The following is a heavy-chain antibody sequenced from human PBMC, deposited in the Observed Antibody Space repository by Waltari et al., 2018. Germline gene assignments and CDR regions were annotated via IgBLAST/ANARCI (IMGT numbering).Heavy chain of an antibody. Sequence: HVQLQESGPGLVKPSETLSLTCTVSGDFPSDDHWTWIRQAPGKGLELIAYLRNTGGTKCTPSLESRVTISAVTSKKQFSLRLTSVTAADTAVYYCARLPTKYYDSIGWGFFDYWGQGIQVIVSS. CDR2: LRNTGGT. J-gene: IGHJ4*02. D-gene: IGHD3-22*01. CDR1: GDFPSDDH. V-gene: IGHV4-59*08. CDR3: ARLPTKYYDSIGWGFFDY.